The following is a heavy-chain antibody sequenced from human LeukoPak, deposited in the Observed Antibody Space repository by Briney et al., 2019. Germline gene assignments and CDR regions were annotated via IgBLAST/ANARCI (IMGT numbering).Heavy chain of an antibody. CDR3: ARDQGYCTNGVCYTYYFEY. D-gene: IGHD2-8*01. Sequence: GASVKVSCKASGYTFTSYGISWVRQAPGQGLEWMGWISAYNGNTNYAQKLQGRVTMTTDTSTSTAYMELRSLRSDDTAVYYCARDQGYCTNGVCYTYYFEYWGQGTLVTVSS. CDR1: GYTFTSYG. V-gene: IGHV1-18*01. CDR2: ISAYNGNT. J-gene: IGHJ4*02.